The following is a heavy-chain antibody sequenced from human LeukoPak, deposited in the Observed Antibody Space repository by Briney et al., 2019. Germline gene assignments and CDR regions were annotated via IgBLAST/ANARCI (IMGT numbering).Heavy chain of an antibody. J-gene: IGHJ3*02. V-gene: IGHV3-11*04. Sequence: KAGGSLRLSCAASGFTFSDYYMNWIRQAPGKGLEWISYISSSGGTIYYADSVKGRFTISRDNAKNSLYLQMNSLRAEDTAVYYCAGYSSGWFGAFHIRGQGTMVTVSS. CDR2: ISSSGGTI. CDR3: AGYSSGWFGAFHI. D-gene: IGHD6-19*01. CDR1: GFTFSDYY.